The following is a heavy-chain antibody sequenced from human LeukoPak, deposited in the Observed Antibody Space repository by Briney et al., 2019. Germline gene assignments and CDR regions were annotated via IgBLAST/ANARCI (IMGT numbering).Heavy chain of an antibody. V-gene: IGHV3-21*01. D-gene: IGHD1-7*01. J-gene: IGHJ4*02. Sequence: PGGPLRLSCAASGFTFSTYSMNWVRQAPGKGLEWVPSISRSSSYIYYADSVKGRFTISRDNAKNSLYLQMNSLRAEDTAVYYCARVETGTTLIGAADYWGQGTLVTVSS. CDR3: ARVETGTTLIGAADY. CDR2: ISRSSSYI. CDR1: GFTFSTYS.